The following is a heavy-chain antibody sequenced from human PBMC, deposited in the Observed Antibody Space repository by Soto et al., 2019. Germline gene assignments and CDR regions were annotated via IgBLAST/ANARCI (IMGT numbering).Heavy chain of an antibody. CDR2: IKQDGSEK. CDR3: ARVNTPLSNYYYGMDV. Sequence: PXGSLRVSCASSGFTFSSYWMSLVLQAPGKGLEWVANIKQDGSEKYYVDSVKGRFTISRDNAKNSLYLQMNSLRTEDTAVYYCARVNTPLSNYYYGMDVWGQGTTVTVSS. CDR1: GFTFSSYW. D-gene: IGHD2-2*02. V-gene: IGHV3-7*01. J-gene: IGHJ6*02.